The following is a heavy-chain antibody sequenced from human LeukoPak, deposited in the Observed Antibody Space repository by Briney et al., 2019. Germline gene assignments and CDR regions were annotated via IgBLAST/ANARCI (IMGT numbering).Heavy chain of an antibody. Sequence: SETLSLTCTVSGGSISRSIYHWGWIRQPPGKGLEWIGNIYYSGSTYYNPSLKSRVTMSVDTSKKQFSLNLSSVTAADTAVYYCARDRGSEGFGVWGRGTLVTVSS. CDR3: ARDRGSEGFGV. J-gene: IGHJ2*01. V-gene: IGHV4-39*07. D-gene: IGHD1-26*01. CDR1: GGSISRSIYH. CDR2: IYYSGST.